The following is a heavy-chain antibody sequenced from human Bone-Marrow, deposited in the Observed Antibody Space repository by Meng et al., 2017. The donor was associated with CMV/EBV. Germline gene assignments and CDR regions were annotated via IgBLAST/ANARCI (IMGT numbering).Heavy chain of an antibody. CDR3: ARITIFGVVIGDDAFDI. CDR2: ISSSGSTI. Sequence: GESLKISCAASGFTFSSYEMNWVRQAPGKGLEWVSYISSSGSTIYYADSVKGRFTISRDNAKNSLYLQMNSLRAEDTAVYYCARITIFGVVIGDDAFDIWGQGTMVTVS. CDR1: GFTFSSYE. V-gene: IGHV3-48*03. J-gene: IGHJ3*02. D-gene: IGHD3-3*01.